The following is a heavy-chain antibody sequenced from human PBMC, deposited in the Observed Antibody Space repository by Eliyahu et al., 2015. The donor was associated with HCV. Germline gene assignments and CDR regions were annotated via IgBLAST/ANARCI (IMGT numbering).Heavy chain of an antibody. CDR2: IYYSGRD. CDR3: ARSSSSLKSPIVG. D-gene: IGHD1-26*01. J-gene: IGHJ4*02. Sequence: QLQLQESGPGLVKPSETLSLTCTVSGGSISSSSYYWGWIRQPPGKGLEWIGSIYYSGRDHHNPSLKSRVTISVDTSKNQFSLKLSSVTAADTAVYYCARSSSSLKSPIVGWGQGTLVTVSS. V-gene: IGHV4-39*01. CDR1: GGSISSSSYY.